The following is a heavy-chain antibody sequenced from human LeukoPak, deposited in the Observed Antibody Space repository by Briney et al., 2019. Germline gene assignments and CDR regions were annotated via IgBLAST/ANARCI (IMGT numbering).Heavy chain of an antibody. Sequence: PGGSLRLSCAASGFTFSDAWMNWVRQAPGKRLEWVSSTSSGSSYIYYADSVKGRFTISSDNAKNSLYLQMNSLRAEDTAVYYCARDGAYYYDSGTYYCDYWGQGTLVTVSS. CDR3: ARDGAYYYDSGTYYCDY. CDR2: TSSGSSYI. CDR1: GFTFSDAW. D-gene: IGHD3-22*01. J-gene: IGHJ4*02. V-gene: IGHV3-21*01.